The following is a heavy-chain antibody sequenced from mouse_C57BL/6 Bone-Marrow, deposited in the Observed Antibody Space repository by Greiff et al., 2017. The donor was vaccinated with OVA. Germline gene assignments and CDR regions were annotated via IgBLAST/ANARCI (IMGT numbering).Heavy chain of an antibody. Sequence: QVQLKQPGAELVKPGASVKVSCKASGYTFTSYWMHWVKQRPGQGLEWIGRIHPSDSDTNYNQKFKGKATLTVDKSSSTAYMQLSSLTSEDSAVYYCAMMIYYDFYYFDYWGQGTTLTVSS. CDR2: IHPSDSDT. V-gene: IGHV1-74*01. CDR1: GYTFTSYW. J-gene: IGHJ2*01. D-gene: IGHD2-4*01. CDR3: AMMIYYDFYYFDY.